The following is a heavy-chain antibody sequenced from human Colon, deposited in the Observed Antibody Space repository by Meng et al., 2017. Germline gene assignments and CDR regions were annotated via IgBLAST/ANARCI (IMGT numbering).Heavy chain of an antibody. CDR2: ISSSGDT. J-gene: IGHJ4*02. Sequence: EVLLLGAGGGLVHPGWPLRSSSAASGFTFSNYAMSWGRQAPEKGLDWVSVISSSGDTYHADSVKGRFTISRDNSKSTLYLQMSSLRAEDSAIYYCAKSTGRYSNYGDYWGQGTLVTVSS. CDR3: AKSTGRYSNYGDY. V-gene: IGHV3-23*01. CDR1: GFTFSNYA. D-gene: IGHD3-16*02.